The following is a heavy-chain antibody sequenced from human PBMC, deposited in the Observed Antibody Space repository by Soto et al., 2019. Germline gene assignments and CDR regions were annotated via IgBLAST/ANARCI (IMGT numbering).Heavy chain of an antibody. V-gene: IGHV3-21*01. Sequence: AVGSLRLSCAASGFTFSTYAMNWVRQAPGKGLEWVSSISSTSSFRYYADSVKGRFTISRDNAKNSLYLQMNSLRAQDTAVYYCARGAPGRDGYNLDFQHWGQGTLVTVS. CDR3: ARGAPGRDGYNLDFQH. J-gene: IGHJ1*01. D-gene: IGHD1-1*01. CDR1: GFTFSTYA. CDR2: ISSTSSFR.